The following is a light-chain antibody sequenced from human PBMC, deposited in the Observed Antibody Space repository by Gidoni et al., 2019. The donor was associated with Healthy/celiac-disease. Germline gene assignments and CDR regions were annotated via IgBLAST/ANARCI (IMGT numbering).Light chain of an antibody. CDR1: SSNIGAGYD. Sequence: QSVLTQPPSVSGAPGQRVTISCTGSSSNIGAGYDVHWYQQLPGTAPKLLIHGNSNRPSGVPDRFSGSKSGTSASLAITGLQAEDEADYYCQSYDSSLSLYVFGTGTKVTVL. CDR2: GNS. J-gene: IGLJ1*01. V-gene: IGLV1-40*01. CDR3: QSYDSSLSLYV.